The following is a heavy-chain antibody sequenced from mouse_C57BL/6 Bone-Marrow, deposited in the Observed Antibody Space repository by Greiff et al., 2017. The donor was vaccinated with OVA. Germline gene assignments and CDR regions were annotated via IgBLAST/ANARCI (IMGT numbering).Heavy chain of an antibody. CDR3: ARVYYYGPWYFDV. CDR1: GYSFTSSC. D-gene: IGHD1-1*01. J-gene: IGHJ1*03. V-gene: IGHV1-64*01. Sequence: VQLQQPGAELVKPGASVQLSCTASGYSFTSSCLHWVPQRPGHGLALIGMIHPNSGSTNYNEKFKSKATLTVDKSSSTAYMQRSSLTSEDSAVYYCARVYYYGPWYFDVWGTGTTVTVSS. CDR2: IHPNSGST.